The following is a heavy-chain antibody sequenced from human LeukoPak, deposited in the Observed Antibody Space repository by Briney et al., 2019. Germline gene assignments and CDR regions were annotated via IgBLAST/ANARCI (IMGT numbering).Heavy chain of an antibody. D-gene: IGHD3-22*01. V-gene: IGHV3-74*01. Sequence: GGSLRLSCAAPGFTFSTYWMHWVRQAPGKGLVWVSRIKSDGSTNYADSVKGRFTISSDNAKNTVSLQMNSLRPEDTGVYYCARAPSEIGGYYPEYFRHWGQGTLVTVSS. J-gene: IGHJ1*01. CDR3: ARAPSEIGGYYPEYFRH. CDR2: IKSDGST. CDR1: GFTFSTYW.